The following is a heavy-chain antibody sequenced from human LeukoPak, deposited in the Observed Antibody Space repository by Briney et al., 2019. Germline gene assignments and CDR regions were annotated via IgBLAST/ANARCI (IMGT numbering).Heavy chain of an antibody. J-gene: IGHJ4*02. D-gene: IGHD5-18*01. Sequence: SETLSLTCTVSGGSISSGSYYWSWIRQPAGKGLEWIGYIYYSGSTYYNPSLKSRVTISVDTSKNQFSLKLSSVTAADTAVYYCARVGYSYGRIDYFDYWGQGTLVTVSS. V-gene: IGHV4-30-4*08. CDR2: IYYSGST. CDR3: ARVGYSYGRIDYFDY. CDR1: GGSISSGSYY.